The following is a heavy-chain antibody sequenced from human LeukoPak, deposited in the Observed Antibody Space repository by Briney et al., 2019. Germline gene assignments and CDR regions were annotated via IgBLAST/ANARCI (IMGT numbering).Heavy chain of an antibody. V-gene: IGHV3-23*01. CDR2: ISGSGGST. D-gene: IGHD2-21*01. CDR1: GFTFSSYA. CDR3: AKDEIVVVIATQGSFDY. J-gene: IGHJ4*02. Sequence: GGSLRLSCAASGFTFSSYAMSWVRQAPGKGLEWVSAISGSGGSTYYADSVKGRFTISRDNSKNTLYLQMNSLRAEDTAVYYCAKDEIVVVIATQGSFDYWGQGTLVTVSS.